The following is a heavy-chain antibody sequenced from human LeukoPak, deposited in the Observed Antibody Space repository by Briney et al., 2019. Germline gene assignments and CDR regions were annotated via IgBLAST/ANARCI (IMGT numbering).Heavy chain of an antibody. V-gene: IGHV3-48*03. CDR2: ISGSGGTI. CDR3: ARELTSDSSGYDAFHI. D-gene: IGHD3-22*01. J-gene: IGHJ3*02. Sequence: GGSPRLSCTASGFSFSNYEMDWVRQAPGKGLEWIPYISGSGGTIFYADSVKGRFTISRDNAKNSMYLQMSSLRAEDTAVYYCARELTSDSSGYDAFHIWGQGTPVTVSS. CDR1: GFSFSNYE.